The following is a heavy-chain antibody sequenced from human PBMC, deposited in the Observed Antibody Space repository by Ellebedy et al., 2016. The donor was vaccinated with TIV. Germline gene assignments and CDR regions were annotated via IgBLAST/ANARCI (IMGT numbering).Heavy chain of an antibody. Sequence: PGGSLRLSCKGSGYSFISYWIGWVRQMPGKGLEWMGYIYPGYSDTRYSPSFQGQVTIPVDKSISTAYLQWSSLKASDTAIYYCARGDRGSGWYWDKWGQGTLVTVSS. J-gene: IGHJ4*02. D-gene: IGHD6-19*01. CDR2: IYPGYSDT. V-gene: IGHV5-51*01. CDR3: ARGDRGSGWYWDK. CDR1: GYSFISYW.